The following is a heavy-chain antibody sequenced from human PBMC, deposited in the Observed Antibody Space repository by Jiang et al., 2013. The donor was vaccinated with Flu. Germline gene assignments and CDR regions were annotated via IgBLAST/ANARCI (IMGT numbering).Heavy chain of an antibody. Sequence: QLVESGAEVKKPGATVKISCKVSGYTLGDYYLHWVLQAPGIGLEWVGLVDPEDGETVYAKRFQRRVTITADTSTDTAYMELSRLTSEDTAVYYCATSRGNFGELVYWGQGTLVTVTS. V-gene: IGHV1-69-2*01. D-gene: IGHD3-10*01. CDR1: GYTLGDYY. CDR2: VDPEDGET. CDR3: ATSRGNFGELVY. J-gene: IGHJ4*02.